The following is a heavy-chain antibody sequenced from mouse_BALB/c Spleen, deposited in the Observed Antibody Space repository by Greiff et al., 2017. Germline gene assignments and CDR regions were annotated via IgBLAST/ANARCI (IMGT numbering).Heavy chain of an antibody. Sequence: EVKVEESGGGLVQPGGSRKLSCAASGFTFSSFGMHWVRQAPEKGLEWVAYISSGSSTIYYADTVKGRFTISRDNPKNTLFLQMTSLRSEDTAMYYCARVYYYGSSFYYYAMDYWGQGTSVTVSS. J-gene: IGHJ4*01. D-gene: IGHD1-1*01. CDR3: ARVYYYGSSFYYYAMDY. CDR2: ISSGSSTI. CDR1: GFTFSSFG. V-gene: IGHV5-17*02.